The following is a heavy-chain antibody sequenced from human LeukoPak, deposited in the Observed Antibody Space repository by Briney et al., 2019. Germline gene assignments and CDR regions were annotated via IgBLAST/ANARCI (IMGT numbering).Heavy chain of an antibody. CDR3: ATETWCSS. Sequence: ASVKVSCKASGGTFSSYAISWVRQAPGQGLEWMGGIIPIFGTANYAQKFQGRVTMTEDTSTDTAYMELSSLRSEDTAVYYCATETWCSSWGQGTLVTVSS. CDR1: GGTFSSYA. V-gene: IGHV1-69*06. CDR2: IIPIFGTA. J-gene: IGHJ4*02. D-gene: IGHD6-13*01.